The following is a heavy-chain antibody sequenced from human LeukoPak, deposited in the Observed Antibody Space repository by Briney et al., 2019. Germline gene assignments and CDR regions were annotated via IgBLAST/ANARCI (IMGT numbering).Heavy chain of an antibody. CDR1: GCTFTKYG. D-gene: IGHD6-19*01. CDR2: ISTYNGDT. Sequence: ASVTVSFKSSGCTFTKYGITWVRQARGQGLAWMGWISTYNGDTKYAQKLQCRVTMTTDSSPSTAYMELRSLISDDTAVYYCARDPSNSSGWYIFFDFWGQGTLVSVSS. J-gene: IGHJ4*02. CDR3: ARDPSNSSGWYIFFDF. V-gene: IGHV1-18*01.